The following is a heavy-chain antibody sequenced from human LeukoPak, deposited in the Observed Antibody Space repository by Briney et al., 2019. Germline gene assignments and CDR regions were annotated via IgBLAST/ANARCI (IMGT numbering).Heavy chain of an antibody. CDR1: GGSFSGYY. V-gene: IGHV4-34*01. J-gene: IGHJ4*02. Sequence: SETLSLTCAVYGGSFSGYYWSWIRQPPGKGLEWIGEINHSGSTNHNPSLKSRVTISVDTSKNQFSLKLSSVTAADTAVYYCAREYSSSPERRWTRLDYWGQGTLVTVSS. CDR2: INHSGST. D-gene: IGHD6-6*01. CDR3: AREYSSSPERRWTRLDY.